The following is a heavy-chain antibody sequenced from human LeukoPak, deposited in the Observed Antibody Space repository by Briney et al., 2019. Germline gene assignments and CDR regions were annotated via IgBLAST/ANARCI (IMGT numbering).Heavy chain of an antibody. CDR2: INHSGST. J-gene: IGHJ3*02. CDR1: GGSFSGYY. CDR3: ARGDGYCSGGSCYSARFHAFDI. V-gene: IGHV4-34*01. Sequence: PSETLSLTCAVYGGSFSGYYWSWIRQPPGKGLEWIGEINHSGSTNYNPSLKSRVTISVDTSKNQFSLKLSSVTAADTAVYYCARGDGYCSGGSCYSARFHAFDIWGQGTMVTVSS. D-gene: IGHD2-15*01.